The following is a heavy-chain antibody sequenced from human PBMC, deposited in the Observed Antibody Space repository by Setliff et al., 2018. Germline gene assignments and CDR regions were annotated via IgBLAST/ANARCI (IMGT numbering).Heavy chain of an antibody. CDR3: ARASARDYYYYYGMDV. J-gene: IGHJ6*02. Sequence: SETLSLTCTVSGGSISSHYWSWIRQPPGKGLEWIGSIYYSGSTNYNPSLKSRVTTSVDTSKNQFSLKLSSVTAADTAVYYCARASARDYYYYYGMDVWGQGTTVTV. D-gene: IGHD2-21*02. CDR2: IYYSGST. V-gene: IGHV4-59*11. CDR1: GGSISSHY.